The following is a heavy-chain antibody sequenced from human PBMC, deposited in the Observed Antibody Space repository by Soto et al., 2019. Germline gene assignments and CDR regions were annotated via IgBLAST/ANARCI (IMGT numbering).Heavy chain of an antibody. CDR1: GYTFTSYG. V-gene: IGHV1-18*01. D-gene: IGHD3-9*01. CDR2: ISAYNGNT. Sequence: GASVKVSCKASGYTFTSYGISWVRQAPGQGLEWMGWISAYNGNTNYAQKLQGRVTMTTDTSTSTAYMELRSLRSDDTAVYYCARDVSRPYDILTGYYEGPLDYWGQGTLVTVSS. J-gene: IGHJ4*02. CDR3: ARDVSRPYDILTGYYEGPLDY.